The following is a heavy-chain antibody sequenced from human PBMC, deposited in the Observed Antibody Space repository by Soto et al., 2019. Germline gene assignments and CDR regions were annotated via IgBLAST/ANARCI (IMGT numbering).Heavy chain of an antibody. CDR2: ISSGGGTS. V-gene: IGHV3-48*01. J-gene: IGHJ4*02. CDR3: AREPSMPFGEVNFDD. Sequence: PGGSLRLSCAASGFTFSSYSINWVRQAPGKGLEWISYISSGGGTSHYADSVRGRFTISRDNAKNSLSLQMNSLRAEDTAVYYCAREPSMPFGEVNFDDWGQEARVTLSS. D-gene: IGHD3-16*01. CDR1: GFTFSSYS.